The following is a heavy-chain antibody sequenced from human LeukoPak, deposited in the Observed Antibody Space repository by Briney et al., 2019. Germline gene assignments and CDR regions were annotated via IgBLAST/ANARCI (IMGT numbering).Heavy chain of an antibody. D-gene: IGHD5-24*01. V-gene: IGHV4-39*01. CDR3: ARQGVRWQRWLQSMKTLPYYFDY. Sequence: SETLSLTCTVSGGSISSGSYYWSWIRQPPGKGLEWIGSIYYSGSTYYNPSLKSRVTISVDTSKNQFSLKLSSVTAADTAVYYCARQGVRWQRWLQSMKTLPYYFDYWGQGTLVTVSS. CDR1: GGSISSGSYY. J-gene: IGHJ4*02. CDR2: IYYSGST.